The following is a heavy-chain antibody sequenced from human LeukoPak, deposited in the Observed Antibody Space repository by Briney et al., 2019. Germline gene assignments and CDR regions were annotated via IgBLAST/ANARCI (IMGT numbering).Heavy chain of an antibody. J-gene: IGHJ4*02. CDR3: ANPRLY. CDR1: GFTFDNYD. Sequence: GSLRLSCAASGFTFDNYDMHWVRQAPGKGLEWVAFIRYDGGDKYYVDSVKGRFTISRDNSKNTLYLQMSSLRAEDTAVYYCANPRLYWGQGTLVTVSS. CDR2: IRYDGGDK. V-gene: IGHV3-30*02.